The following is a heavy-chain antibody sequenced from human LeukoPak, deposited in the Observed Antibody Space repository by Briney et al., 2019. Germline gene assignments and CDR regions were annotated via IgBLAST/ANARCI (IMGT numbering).Heavy chain of an antibody. J-gene: IGHJ4*02. Sequence: PGGSLRLSCAASGFTFSGFTMNWVRQDPGKGLEWVSSISSSGKFMYYADSLKGRFTISRDNAKISLYLQMNSLRADDTAIYYCARDRYDFWSGSRLLPDFWGQGTLVTVSS. CDR2: ISSSGKFM. CDR1: GFTFSGFT. V-gene: IGHV3-21*01. D-gene: IGHD3-3*01. CDR3: ARDRYDFWSGSRLLPDF.